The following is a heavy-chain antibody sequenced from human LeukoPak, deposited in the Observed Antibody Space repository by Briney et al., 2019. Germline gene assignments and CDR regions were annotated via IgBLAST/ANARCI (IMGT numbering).Heavy chain of an antibody. V-gene: IGHV3-23*01. CDR3: AKYDARESGGPLDY. Sequence: GGSLRLSCAASGFTFSSYAMSWVRQAPGKGLEWVSAISGSGGSTYYADSVKGRFTISRDNSKNTLYLQMNSLRAEDTAVYYCAKYDARESGGPLDYWGQGTLVTVSS. D-gene: IGHD3-3*01. CDR1: GFTFSSYA. J-gene: IGHJ4*02. CDR2: ISGSGGST.